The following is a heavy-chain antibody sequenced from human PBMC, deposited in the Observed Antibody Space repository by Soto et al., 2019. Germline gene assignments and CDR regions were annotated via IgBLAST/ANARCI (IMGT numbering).Heavy chain of an antibody. D-gene: IGHD6-19*01. V-gene: IGHV4-31*03. Sequence: SETLSLTCSVSGYSVSSGDFYWSWIRQHPGKGLEWLGFIDPTGGDHYNPSLKSRLNILIDTSNNQFSLRLNSVTAADTAVYYCATGQVAGPQADADYFEYWGLGILVTVYS. J-gene: IGHJ4*02. CDR2: IDPTGGD. CDR3: ATGQVAGPQADADYFEY. CDR1: GYSVSSGDFY.